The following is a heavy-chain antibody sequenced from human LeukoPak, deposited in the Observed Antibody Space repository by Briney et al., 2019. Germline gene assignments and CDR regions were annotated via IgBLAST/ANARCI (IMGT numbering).Heavy chain of an antibody. D-gene: IGHD6-13*01. V-gene: IGHV4-59*01. CDR3: ARVSAGYSSSWYEAFDI. CDR1: GDSINSDY. J-gene: IGHJ3*02. Sequence: SETLSLTCTVSGDSINSDYWNWLRQPPGKGLEWIGYIYHTGSTNYNPSLRSRVTISVDTSKKHFSLKLSSVTAADTAVYCCARVSAGYSSSWYEAFDIWGQGTMVTVSS. CDR2: IYHTGST.